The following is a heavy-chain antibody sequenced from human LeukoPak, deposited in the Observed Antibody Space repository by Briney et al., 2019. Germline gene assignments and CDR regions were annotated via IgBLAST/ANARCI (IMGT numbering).Heavy chain of an antibody. CDR2: INHSGST. CDR3: ATLIGVVPAAKGGWFDP. V-gene: IGHV4-34*01. CDR1: GGSFSGYY. Sequence: SKTLSLTCAVYGGSFSGYYWSWIRQPPGKGLEWIGEINHSGSTNYNPSLKSRVTISVDTSKNQFSLKLSSVTAADTAVYYCATLIGVVPAAKGGWFDPWGQGTLVTVSS. J-gene: IGHJ5*02. D-gene: IGHD2-2*01.